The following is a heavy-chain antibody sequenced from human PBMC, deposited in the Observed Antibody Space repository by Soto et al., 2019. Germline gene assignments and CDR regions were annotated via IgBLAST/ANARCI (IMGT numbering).Heavy chain of an antibody. CDR3: ARGGEYSSSWYADY. D-gene: IGHD6-13*01. CDR1: GGSISSGGYS. CDR2: IYHSGST. V-gene: IGHV4-30-2*01. J-gene: IGHJ4*02. Sequence: SETLSLTCAVSGGSISSGGYSWSWIRQPPGKGLEWIGYIYHSGSTYYNPSLKSRVTISVDTSKNQFSLKLNSVTAADTAVYYCARGGEYSSSWYADYSGQGTLVTVSS.